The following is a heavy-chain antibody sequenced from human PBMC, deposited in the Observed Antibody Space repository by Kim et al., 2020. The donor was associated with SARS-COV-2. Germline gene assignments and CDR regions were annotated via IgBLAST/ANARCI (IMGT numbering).Heavy chain of an antibody. J-gene: IGHJ3*02. Sequence: GGSLRLSCAVSGFTFSNSAMSWVRQAPGKGLDWVSTISGGGVSTYYAESVKGRFTIARDTSKITLYLQMDSLRAEDTAVYYCAIHDSGDFYDAFDIWGQGTMVTVSS. CDR1: GFTFSNSA. CDR2: ISGGGVST. V-gene: IGHV3-23*01. CDR3: AIHDSGDFYDAFDI. D-gene: IGHD2-21*02.